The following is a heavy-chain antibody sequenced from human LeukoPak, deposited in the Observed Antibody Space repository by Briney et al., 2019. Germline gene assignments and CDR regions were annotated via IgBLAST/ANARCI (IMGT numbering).Heavy chain of an antibody. D-gene: IGHD2-2*01. CDR1: GYTFTGYY. CDR2: INPNSGGT. CDR3: ARAESVPAAIFAFDI. V-gene: IGHV1-2*02. Sequence: ASVKVSCKASGYTFTGYYMHWVRQAPGQGLEWMGWINPNSGGTNYAQKFQGRVTMTRDTSISTAYMELSRLRSDDTAVYYCARAESVPAAIFAFDIWGQGTMVTVSS. J-gene: IGHJ3*02.